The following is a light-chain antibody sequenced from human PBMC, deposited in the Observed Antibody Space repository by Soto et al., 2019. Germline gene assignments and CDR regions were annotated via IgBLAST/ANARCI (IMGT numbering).Light chain of an antibody. CDR2: AAS. J-gene: IGKJ2*01. V-gene: IGKV3-20*01. Sequence: EIVLTQSPGTLSLSPGERATLSCRASEFLSSIYLVWYQQKPGQAPRLLLYAASRRATGIPDRFSGSGSATEYTRTINTVEPEDFAVYYCQQQGTVGQGTKLEIK. CDR3: QQQGT. CDR1: EFLSSIY.